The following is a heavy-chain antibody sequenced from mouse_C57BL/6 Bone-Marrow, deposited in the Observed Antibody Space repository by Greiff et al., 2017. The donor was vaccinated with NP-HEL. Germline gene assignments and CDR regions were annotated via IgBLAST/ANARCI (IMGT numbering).Heavy chain of an antibody. D-gene: IGHD2-2*01. V-gene: IGHV1-59*01. CDR2: IDPSDSYT. CDR3: ALYGYPAWFAY. J-gene: IGHJ3*01. Sequence: QVQLQQPGAELVRPGTSVKLSCKASGYTFTSYWMHWVKQRPGQGLEWIGVIDPSDSYTNYNQKFKGKATLTVDTSSSTAYMQLSSLTSEDSAVYYCALYGYPAWFAYWGQGTLVTVSA. CDR1: GYTFTSYW.